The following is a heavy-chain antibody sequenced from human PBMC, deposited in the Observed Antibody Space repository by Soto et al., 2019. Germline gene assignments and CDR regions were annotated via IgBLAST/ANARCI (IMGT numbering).Heavy chain of an antibody. V-gene: IGHV3-21*01. J-gene: IGHJ6*02. D-gene: IGHD6-13*01. Sequence: EVQLVESGGGLVKPGGSLRLSCAASGFTFSSYSMNWVRQAPGKGLEWVSSISSSSSYIYYADSVKGRFTISRDNAKNALYLQMTSLRADDTAVYYCARDYTTYSSSWYYYYGMDVWGQGTTVTVSS. CDR2: ISSSSSYI. CDR3: ARDYTTYSSSWYYYYGMDV. CDR1: GFTFSSYS.